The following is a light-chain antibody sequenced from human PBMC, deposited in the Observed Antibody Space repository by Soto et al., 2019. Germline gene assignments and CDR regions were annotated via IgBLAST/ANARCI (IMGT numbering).Light chain of an antibody. CDR3: CSFAGTYV. J-gene: IGLJ1*01. V-gene: IGLV2-11*01. Sequence: QSALTQPRSVSGSPGQSVTISCSGTSSAVVGYTYVSWYLLHPGKAPKLLIYDVSKLPSGVPDCFSGSRSGNTASLTISGLQAEDEADYYCCSFAGTYVFGTGTKLTVL. CDR2: DVS. CDR1: SSAVVGYTY.